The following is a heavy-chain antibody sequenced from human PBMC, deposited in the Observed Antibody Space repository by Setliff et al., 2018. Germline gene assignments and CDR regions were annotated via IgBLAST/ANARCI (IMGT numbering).Heavy chain of an antibody. J-gene: IGHJ5*02. CDR2: IDHSGNT. CDR1: GGSISSGSYY. V-gene: IGHV4-61*10. D-gene: IGHD2-2*01. Sequence: SETLSLTCTVSGGSISSGSYYWSWIRQPAGKGLEWIGEIDHSGNTNYNPSLKSRVTIFVDTSKNQFSLKLNSVTAADMAVYYCARGYCNSAGCFFAGWFDPWGQGTLVTVSS. CDR3: ARGYCNSAGCFFAGWFDP.